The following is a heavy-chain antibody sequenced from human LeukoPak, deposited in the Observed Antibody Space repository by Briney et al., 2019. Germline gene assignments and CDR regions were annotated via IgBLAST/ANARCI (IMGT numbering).Heavy chain of an antibody. D-gene: IGHD2-2*01. CDR2: ISGSGGST. V-gene: IGHV3-23*01. J-gene: IGHJ4*02. CDR1: GFTFSSYA. Sequence: GGSLRLSCAASGFTFSSYAMSWVRQAPGKGLEWVSAISGSGGSTYYADSVKGRLTISRDNSKNTLYLQMNSLRAEDTAVYYCAKDPGYCSSTSCYGEAFDYWGQGTLVTVSS. CDR3: AKDPGYCSSTSCYGEAFDY.